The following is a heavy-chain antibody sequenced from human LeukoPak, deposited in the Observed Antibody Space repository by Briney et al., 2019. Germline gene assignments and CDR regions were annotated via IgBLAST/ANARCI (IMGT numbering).Heavy chain of an antibody. J-gene: IGHJ4*02. CDR3: ARHNHDWGWDF. CDR1: GFIFSYYG. CDR2: IWPDGTIQ. Sequence: GGSLRLACAASGFIFSYYGMHWVRQAPGKGLEWLAVIWPDGTIQYYADPVKGRFIISRDNSKDTLYLQLTGLRADDSAVYYCARHNHDWGWDFWGQGAQVTVSS. D-gene: IGHD2-8*02. V-gene: IGHV3-33*01.